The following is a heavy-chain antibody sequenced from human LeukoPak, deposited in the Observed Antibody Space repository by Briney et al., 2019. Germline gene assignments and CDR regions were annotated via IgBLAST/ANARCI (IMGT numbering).Heavy chain of an antibody. D-gene: IGHD3-10*01. CDR2: IIPIFGTA. Sequence: GASVKVSCKASGGTFSSYAISWVRQAPGQGLEWMGGIIPIFGTANYAQKSQGRVTITADKSTSTAYMELSSLRSEDTAVYYCARDGSGRRVGEYYYYMDVWGKGTTVTVSS. V-gene: IGHV1-69*06. CDR1: GGTFSSYA. CDR3: ARDGSGRRVGEYYYYMDV. J-gene: IGHJ6*03.